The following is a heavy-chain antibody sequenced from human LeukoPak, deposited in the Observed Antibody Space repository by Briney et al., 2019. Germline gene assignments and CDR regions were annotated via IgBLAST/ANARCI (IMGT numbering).Heavy chain of an antibody. J-gene: IGHJ4*02. V-gene: IGHV3-23*01. D-gene: IGHD2-8*01. Sequence: GGSLRLSCAASGFTFSCYAVSWVRQAPGKGLEWVSSISGSGGSTYSADSVNGRFTISRDNSKNTLYLQMNSLRDEDTALYYCAKDRSCTNDICHGDFDYWGQGTLVTVSS. CDR2: ISGSGGST. CDR1: GFTFSCYA. CDR3: AKDRSCTNDICHGDFDY.